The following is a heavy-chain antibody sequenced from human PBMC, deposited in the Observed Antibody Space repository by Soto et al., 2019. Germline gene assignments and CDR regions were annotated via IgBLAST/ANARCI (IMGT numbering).Heavy chain of an antibody. J-gene: IGHJ5*02. V-gene: IGHV1-8*01. CDR3: ARDSFPYYHNSTGYGEAFDP. CDR1: GNTFTSYD. Sequence: ASVKVSCKASGNTFTSYDINWVRQATGHGLEWMGWINPNSGNIGYAQKFQGRVTMTRDTAIRTAYMEVSRLRSDDTAVYYCARDSFPYYHNSTGYGEAFDPWGQGTVVTVSS. D-gene: IGHD3-22*01. CDR2: INPNSGNI.